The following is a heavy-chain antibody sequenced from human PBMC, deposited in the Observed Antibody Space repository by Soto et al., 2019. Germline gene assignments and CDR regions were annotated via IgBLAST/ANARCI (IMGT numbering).Heavy chain of an antibody. J-gene: IGHJ3*02. CDR1: GGSISSSSYY. V-gene: IGHV4-39*01. CDR2: NYSSESP. Sequence: QLQLQESGPGLVKPSETLSLTCTVSGGSISSSSYYCGWLRQPPGTGLEWIGSNYSSESPYYNPSRKSRLTIFVDTSKIQFSLKLSAVTAADTAVYYCASFKGLAGCAGESSNDAIDAFDILGQGTMVTVSS. CDR3: ASFKGLAGCAGESSNDAIDAFDI. D-gene: IGHD3-10*01.